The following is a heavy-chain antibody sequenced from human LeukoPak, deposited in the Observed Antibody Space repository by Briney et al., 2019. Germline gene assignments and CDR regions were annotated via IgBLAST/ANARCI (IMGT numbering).Heavy chain of an antibody. V-gene: IGHV4-34*01. CDR1: GGSFSGYY. J-gene: IGHJ4*02. CDR3: ARGRRITMIVVAIFHPFDY. D-gene: IGHD3-22*01. CDR2: INHSGST. Sequence: SETLSLTCAVYGGSFSGYYWSWIRQPPGKGLEWIGEINHSGSTNYNPSLKSRVTISVDTSKNQFSLKLSSVTAADTAVYYCARGRRITMIVVAIFHPFDYWGQGTLVTVSS.